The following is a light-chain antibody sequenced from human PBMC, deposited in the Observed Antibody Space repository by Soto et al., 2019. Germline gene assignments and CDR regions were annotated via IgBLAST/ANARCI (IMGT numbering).Light chain of an antibody. CDR1: QSLLYNSNNTNY. CDR3: QQHYLVPRT. J-gene: IGKJ4*01. V-gene: IGKV4-1*01. CDR2: WAS. Sequence: DIVMTQSPDSLAVSLGERATINCTSSQSLLYNSNNTNYLASYQQEPGQPPKMLIYWASTREAGVPDRFSGSGNGTDYTLPISNIQAGEVADYYCQQHYLVPRTFGGGTQVELK.